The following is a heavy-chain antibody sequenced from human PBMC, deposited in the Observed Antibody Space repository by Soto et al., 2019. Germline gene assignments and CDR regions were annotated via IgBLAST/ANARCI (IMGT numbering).Heavy chain of an antibody. Sequence: GASEKASCKASGYTFTDYAMHWLREAPGQRLEWMGWINTGNGNTKFSLKFQGRVTITRDTSATTAYMELTSLRSEDTAVYYCAKGSRMWTPDYWGQGTLVTVSS. D-gene: IGHD2-21*01. CDR3: AKGSRMWTPDY. J-gene: IGHJ4*02. CDR2: INTGNGNT. V-gene: IGHV1-3*04. CDR1: GYTFTDYA.